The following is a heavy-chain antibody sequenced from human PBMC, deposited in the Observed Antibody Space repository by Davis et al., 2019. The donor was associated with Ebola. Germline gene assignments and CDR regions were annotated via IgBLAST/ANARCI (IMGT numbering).Heavy chain of an antibody. CDR1: GFSFTSYA. J-gene: IGHJ4*02. Sequence: GGSLRLSCAASGFSFTSYAMHWVRQAPGKGLEWVAVISYDGRNKFYADSVKGRFTVSRDNSKNTLYLQMNSLSAEDTAVYYCAKADYGDRFYFDSWGQGTLVTVSS. V-gene: IGHV3-30*04. CDR2: ISYDGRNK. D-gene: IGHD4-17*01. CDR3: AKADYGDRFYFDS.